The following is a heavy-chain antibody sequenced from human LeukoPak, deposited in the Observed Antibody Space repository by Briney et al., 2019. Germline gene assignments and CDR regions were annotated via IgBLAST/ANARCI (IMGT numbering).Heavy chain of an antibody. J-gene: IGHJ4*02. Sequence: SETLSLTCTVTGGSISSSSYYWGWIRQPPGKGLEWIGSIYYSGSTYYNPSLKRRVTISVDTSKNQFSLNLSSVTAADTAVYYCASNPLLFGELLPYYFDYWGQGTLVTVSS. CDR2: IYYSGST. CDR1: GGSISSSSYY. CDR3: ASNPLLFGELLPYYFDY. V-gene: IGHV4-39*01. D-gene: IGHD3-10*02.